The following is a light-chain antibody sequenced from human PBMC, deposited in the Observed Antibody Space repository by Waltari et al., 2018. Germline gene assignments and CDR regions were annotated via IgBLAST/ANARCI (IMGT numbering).Light chain of an antibody. CDR2: ATS. Sequence: QAVVTQEPSLTVSPGGTVTLTCASSTGPVTRGHYPYWFQQKPGQPPRTLIYATSTKHSWTPVRFSGSLLGGKAALTLSGAQPEDEADYYCLISFGGAEEIFGGGTKLTVL. J-gene: IGLJ2*01. CDR1: TGPVTRGHY. CDR3: LISFGGAEEI. V-gene: IGLV7-46*01.